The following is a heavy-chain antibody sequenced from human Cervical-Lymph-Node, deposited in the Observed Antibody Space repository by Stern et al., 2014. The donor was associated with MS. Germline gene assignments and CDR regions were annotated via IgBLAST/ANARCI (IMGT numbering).Heavy chain of an antibody. CDR1: GGSISSYY. CDR2: IYYSGST. CDR3: ARARLVASGGHSVAAQPHDYYYYGMDV. J-gene: IGHJ6*02. D-gene: IGHD3-10*01. Sequence: QLQLQESGPGLVKPSETLSLTCTVSGGSISSYYWSWIRQPPGKGLEWIGYIYYSGSTNYNPSLKSRVTISVDTSKNQFSLKLSSVTAADTAVYYCARARLVASGGHSVAAQPHDYYYYGMDVWGQGTTVTVSS. V-gene: IGHV4-59*01.